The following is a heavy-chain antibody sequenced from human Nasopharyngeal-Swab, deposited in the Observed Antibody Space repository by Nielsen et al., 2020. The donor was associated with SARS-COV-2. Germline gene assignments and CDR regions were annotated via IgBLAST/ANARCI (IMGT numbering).Heavy chain of an antibody. J-gene: IGHJ4*02. CDR2: MNPNSGNT. V-gene: IGHV1-8*02. CDR1: GYTFTGYY. D-gene: IGHD3-9*01. CDR3: ARGDIWPRRTGVDY. Sequence: ASVKVSCKASGYTFTGYYMHWVRQATGQGLEWMGWMNPNSGNTGYAQKFQGRVTMTRNTSISTAYMELSSLRSEDTAVYYCARGDIWPRRTGVDYWGQGTLVTVSS.